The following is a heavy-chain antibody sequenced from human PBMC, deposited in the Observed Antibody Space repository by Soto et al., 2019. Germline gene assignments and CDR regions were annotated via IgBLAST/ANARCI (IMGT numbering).Heavy chain of an antibody. CDR1: GYSFTSYW. V-gene: IGHV5-51*01. J-gene: IGHJ3*02. CDR2: IYPGDSDT. Sequence: GESLKISCNGSGYSFTSYWIGWVRQMPGKGLEWMGIIYPGDSDTRYSPSFQGQVTISADKSISTAYLQWSSLKASDTAMYYCARKTAADTHAFDIWGQGTMVTVSS. D-gene: IGHD6-13*01. CDR3: ARKTAADTHAFDI.